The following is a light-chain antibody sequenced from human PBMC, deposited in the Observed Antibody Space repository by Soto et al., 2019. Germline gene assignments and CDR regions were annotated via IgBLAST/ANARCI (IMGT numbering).Light chain of an antibody. Sequence: DVVVTQSPLSLPVTLGQSASISCRSSQGLVYSDGRTYLNWFQQRPGQSPRRLIHNVSNRESGVPDRFSGSGSGTDFTLTISRVEAEDVAIYFCMQATHWPITFGQGKRLEIK. CDR1: QGLVYSDGRTY. V-gene: IGKV2-30*01. CDR3: MQATHWPIT. J-gene: IGKJ5*01. CDR2: NVS.